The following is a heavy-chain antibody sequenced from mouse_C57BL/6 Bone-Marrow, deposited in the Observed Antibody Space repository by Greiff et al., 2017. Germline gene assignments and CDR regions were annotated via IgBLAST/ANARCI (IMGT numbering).Heavy chain of an antibody. J-gene: IGHJ1*03. CDR3: ARREGRWLWYFDV. V-gene: IGHV5-15*04. CDR2: ISNLAYSI. CDR1: GFTFSDYG. D-gene: IGHD2-3*01. Sequence: EVMLVESGGGLVQPGGSLKLSCAASGFTFSDYGMAWVRQAPRKGPEWVAFISNLAYSIYYADTVTGRFTISRENAKNTLYLEMSSLRSEDTAMYYCARREGRWLWYFDVWGTGTTVTVSS.